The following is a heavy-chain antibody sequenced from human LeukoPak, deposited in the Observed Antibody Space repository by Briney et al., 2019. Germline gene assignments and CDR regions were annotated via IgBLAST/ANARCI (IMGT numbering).Heavy chain of an antibody. CDR1: GGAISTHY. J-gene: IGHJ4*02. D-gene: IGHD5-24*01. CDR3: AREVEMARQFDY. V-gene: IGHV4-4*07. Sequence: SETLSLTCTVSGGAISTHYRSWIRPPAGKGLEWIGRISTTGSTNYNPSLKSRVTLSVEVSRSQVSLKLSSVTAADTAVYYCAREVEMARQFDYWGQGTLVTASS. CDR2: ISTTGST.